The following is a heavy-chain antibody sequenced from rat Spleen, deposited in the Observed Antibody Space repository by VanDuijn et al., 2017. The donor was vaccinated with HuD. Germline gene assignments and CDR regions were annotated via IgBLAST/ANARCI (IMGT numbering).Heavy chain of an antibody. CDR3: TREGYVYYGLSGFDY. Sequence: EVQLVESGGGLVQPGRSLKLSCVASGFTFNNYWMTWIPQAPGKGLEWVASITNTGGSTYYPDSVKGRFTISRDNAKSTLYLQMNSLRSEDTATYYCTREGYVYYGLSGFDYWGQGVMVTVSS. V-gene: IGHV5-31*01. CDR1: GFTFNNYW. D-gene: IGHD1-6*01. CDR2: ITNTGGST. J-gene: IGHJ2*01.